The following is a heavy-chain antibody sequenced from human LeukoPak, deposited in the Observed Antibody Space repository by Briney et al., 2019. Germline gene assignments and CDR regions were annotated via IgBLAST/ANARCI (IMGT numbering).Heavy chain of an antibody. CDR1: GFTFSDYY. V-gene: IGHV3-23*01. CDR3: AKYSSSWYFAYFDY. D-gene: IGHD6-13*01. Sequence: GGSLRLSCAASGFTFSDYYMSWIRQAPGKGLEWVSAISGSGGSTYYADSVKGRFTISRDNSKNTLYLQMNSLRAEDTAVYYCAKYSSSWYFAYFDYWGQGTLVTVSS. J-gene: IGHJ4*02. CDR2: ISGSGGST.